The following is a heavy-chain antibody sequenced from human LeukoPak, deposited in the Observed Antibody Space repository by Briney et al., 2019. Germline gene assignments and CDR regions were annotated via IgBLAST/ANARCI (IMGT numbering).Heavy chain of an antibody. D-gene: IGHD3-10*01. Sequence: GGCLRLSCAASGFTFSSYAMHWVRQAPGKGLEWGAVISYDGSNKYYADSVKGRFTISRDNSKNTLYLQMNSLRAEDTAVYYCARDVAWVVRGVVNNRFDYYYYGMDVWGQGTTVTVSS. CDR2: ISYDGSNK. V-gene: IGHV3-30*04. CDR3: ARDVAWVVRGVVNNRFDYYYYGMDV. CDR1: GFTFSSYA. J-gene: IGHJ6*02.